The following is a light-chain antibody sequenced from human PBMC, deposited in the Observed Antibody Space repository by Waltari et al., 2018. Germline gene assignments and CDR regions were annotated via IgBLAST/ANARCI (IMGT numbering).Light chain of an antibody. CDR3: QQYNNWPPVT. CDR2: GSS. CDR1: QSVSRD. V-gene: IGKV3-15*01. J-gene: IGKJ1*01. Sequence: EILMMQPPATLSVSPGEGATLSCRASQSVSRDLAWYQQKPGQAPRLLIYGSSTRATGIPARFSGSGSGTEFTLTISSMQSEDFAVYYCQQYNNWPPVTFGQGTKVEIK.